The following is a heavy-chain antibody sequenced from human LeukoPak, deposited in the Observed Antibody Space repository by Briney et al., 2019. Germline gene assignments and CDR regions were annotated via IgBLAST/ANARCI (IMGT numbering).Heavy chain of an antibody. Sequence: SQTLSLTCAVSGGSISSGGYSWSWIRQPPGKGLEWIGYIYHSGSTYYNPSLKSRVTISVDRSKNQFSLKLSSVTAADTAVYYCAKHKRFSGNYSGDFDSWGQGTLVTVSS. CDR2: IYHSGST. CDR3: AKHKRFSGNYSGDFDS. J-gene: IGHJ4*02. CDR1: GGSISSGGYS. V-gene: IGHV4-30-2*01. D-gene: IGHD1-26*01.